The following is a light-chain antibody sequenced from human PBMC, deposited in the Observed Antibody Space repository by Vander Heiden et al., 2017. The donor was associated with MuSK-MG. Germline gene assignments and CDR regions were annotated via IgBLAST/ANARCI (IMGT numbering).Light chain of an antibody. CDR1: QSVSSSN. Sequence: DIVLTQSPDTLSLSPGERATLSCRASQSVSSSNLAWYQQKRGQAPRLLIYGASSRATAIPDRCSGSGSGTDFTLTIRSLEPEDFAVYYCQQYGSPPLTFGGGTKVEIK. V-gene: IGKV3-20*01. J-gene: IGKJ4*01. CDR2: GAS. CDR3: QQYGSPPLT.